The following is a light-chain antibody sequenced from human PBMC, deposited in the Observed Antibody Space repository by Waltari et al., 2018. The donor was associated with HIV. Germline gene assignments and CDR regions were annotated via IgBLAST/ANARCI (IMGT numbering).Light chain of an antibody. V-gene: IGLV1-47*01. J-gene: IGLJ3*02. Sequence: SVLTQPPSASRPPGQRVTISSSASSSNIGRNYVYWYQYFPGATPKLLIYWNSQRPSGVPDRFSGSKSGTSASLAISGLRPEDETDYYCASWDDSLSGWVFGGGTKVTVL. CDR1: SSNIGRNY. CDR2: WNS. CDR3: ASWDDSLSGWV.